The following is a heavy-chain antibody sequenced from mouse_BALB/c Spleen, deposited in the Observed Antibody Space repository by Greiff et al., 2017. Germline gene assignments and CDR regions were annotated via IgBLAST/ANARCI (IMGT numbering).Heavy chain of an antibody. D-gene: IGHD2-4*01. CDR1: GFTFSSYG. CDR2: ISSGGSYT. CDR3: ARRGYDYDEDY. J-gene: IGHJ2*01. Sequence: EVHLVESGGDLVKPGGSLKLSCAASGFTFSSYGMSWVRQTPDKRLEWVATISSGGSYTYYPDSVKGRFTISRDNAKNTLYLQMSSLKSEDTAMYYCARRGYDYDEDYWGQGTTLTVSS. V-gene: IGHV5-6*01.